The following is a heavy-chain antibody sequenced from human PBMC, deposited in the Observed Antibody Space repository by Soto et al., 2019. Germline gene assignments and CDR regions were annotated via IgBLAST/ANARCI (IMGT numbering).Heavy chain of an antibody. D-gene: IGHD3-22*01. Sequence: ASVKVSCKVSGYTLTELSMHWVRQAPGKGLEWMGGFDPEDGETIYAQKFQGRVTMTEDTSTDTAYMEPSSLRSEDTAVYYCATDRYYYDSSGYLIYWGQGTLVTVSS. J-gene: IGHJ4*02. CDR2: FDPEDGET. CDR3: ATDRYYYDSSGYLIY. V-gene: IGHV1-24*01. CDR1: GYTLTELS.